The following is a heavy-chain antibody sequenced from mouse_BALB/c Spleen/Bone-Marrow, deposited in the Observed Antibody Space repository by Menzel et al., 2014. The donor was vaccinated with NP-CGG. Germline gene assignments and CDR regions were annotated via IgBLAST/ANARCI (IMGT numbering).Heavy chain of an antibody. CDR3: ASTAGTKYDYFAY. D-gene: IGHD1-2*01. CDR1: GYPFTENA. V-gene: IGHV1S137*01. J-gene: IGHJ2*01. Sequence: HLVESGPELVRPGVSVKISCKDSGYPFTENAMHWVKQSHAKSLEWIGVISTYSGNTNYNQKFKGKATMTVDKSSSTAYMELARLTSEDSAIYYCASTAGTKYDYFAYWGQGTTLTGSS. CDR2: ISTYSGNT.